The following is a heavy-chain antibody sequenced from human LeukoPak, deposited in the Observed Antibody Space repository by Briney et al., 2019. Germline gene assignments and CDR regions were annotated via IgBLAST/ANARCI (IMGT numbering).Heavy chain of an antibody. V-gene: IGHV3-23*01. J-gene: IGHJ4*02. CDR3: AKPTSLHYFDY. Sequence: PGRSLRLSCAPSGFTSSSYAMSWVPQAPGKGLEWVSAISGSGGSTYYADSVKGRCTISRDNSKNTLYLQMNSRRAEDTAVYYCAKPTSLHYFDYWGQGTLVTVSS. D-gene: IGHD5-12*01. CDR1: GFTSSSYA. CDR2: ISGSGGST.